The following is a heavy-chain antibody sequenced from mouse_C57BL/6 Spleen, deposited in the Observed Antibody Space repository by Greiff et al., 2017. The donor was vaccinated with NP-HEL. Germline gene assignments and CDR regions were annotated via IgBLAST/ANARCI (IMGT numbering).Heavy chain of an antibody. V-gene: IGHV1-55*01. CDR1: GYTFTSYW. CDR2: IYPGSGST. Sequence: QVHVKQPGAELVKPGASVKMSCKASGYTFTSYWITWVKQRPGQGLEWIGDIYPGSGSTNYNEKFKSKATLTVDTSSSTAYMQLSSLTSEDSAVYYCARGAITTVDYAMDYWGQGTSVTVSS. J-gene: IGHJ4*01. CDR3: ARGAITTVDYAMDY. D-gene: IGHD1-1*01.